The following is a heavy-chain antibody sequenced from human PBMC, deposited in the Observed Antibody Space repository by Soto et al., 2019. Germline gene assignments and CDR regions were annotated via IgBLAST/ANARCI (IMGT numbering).Heavy chain of an antibody. D-gene: IGHD6-13*01. J-gene: IGHJ1*01. CDR3: ARDGIAAAGNEYFQH. V-gene: IGHV1-69*08. CDR2: IIPILGIA. CDR1: GGTFSSYT. Sequence: QVQLVQSGAEVKKPGSSVKVSCKASGGTFSSYTISWVRQAPGQGLEWMGRIIPILGIANYAQKFQGRVTITADQSTSTAYMERSSLRSEDTAVYYCARDGIAAAGNEYFQHWGQGTLVTVSS.